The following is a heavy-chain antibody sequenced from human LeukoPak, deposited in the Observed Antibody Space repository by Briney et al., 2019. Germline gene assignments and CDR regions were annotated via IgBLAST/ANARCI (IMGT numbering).Heavy chain of an antibody. CDR3: AKGAEIDL. D-gene: IGHD3-16*01. Sequence: GGSLRLSCATSGFTLTNYAMNWARQAPGKGMEWVSAVTGPGDTTYYADSVKGRFFMSREDSKTTVYLQMNSLRAEDTAIYYCAKGAEIDLWGQGTLVTVSS. J-gene: IGHJ5*02. V-gene: IGHV3-23*01. CDR1: GFTLTNYA. CDR2: VTGPGDTT.